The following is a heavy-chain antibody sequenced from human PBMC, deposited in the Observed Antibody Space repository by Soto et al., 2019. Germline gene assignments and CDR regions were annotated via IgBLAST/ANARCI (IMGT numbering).Heavy chain of an antibody. CDR1: GGSISSYY. V-gene: IGHV4-59*08. D-gene: IGHD2-15*01. CDR2: IYYSGST. J-gene: IGHJ3*02. Sequence: SQTLSLTCTVSGGSISSYYWSWIRQPPGKGLEWIGYIYYSGSTNYNPSLKSRVTISVDTSKNQFSLKLSSVTAADTAVYYCARQRAYCSGGSCDPYDAFDIWGQGTMVTVSS. CDR3: ARQRAYCSGGSCDPYDAFDI.